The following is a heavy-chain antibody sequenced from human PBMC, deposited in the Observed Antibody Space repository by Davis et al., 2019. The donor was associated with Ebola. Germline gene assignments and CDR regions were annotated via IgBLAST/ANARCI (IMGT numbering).Heavy chain of an antibody. CDR1: GGSISSYY. V-gene: IGHV4-39*07. CDR2: IYYSGST. Sequence: SETLSLTCTVSGGSISSYYWGWIRQPPGKGLEWIGSIYYSGSTYYNPSLKSRVTISVDTSKNQFSLKLSSVTAADTAVYYCARDLGWELPDAFDIWGQGTMVTVSS. D-gene: IGHD1-26*01. CDR3: ARDLGWELPDAFDI. J-gene: IGHJ3*02.